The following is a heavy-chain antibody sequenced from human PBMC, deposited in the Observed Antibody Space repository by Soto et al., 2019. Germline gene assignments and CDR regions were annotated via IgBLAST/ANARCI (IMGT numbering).Heavy chain of an antibody. CDR1: GYTFTSYY. CDR2: INPSGGST. J-gene: IGHJ4*02. CDR3: ARDLRQWLVGFFFDY. D-gene: IGHD6-19*01. Sequence: ASVKVSCKASGYTFTSYYMHWVRQAPGQGLEWMGIINPSGGSTSYAQKFQGRVTMTRDTSTSTVYMELSSLRSEDTAVYYCARDLRQWLVGFFFDYWGQGTLVTVSS. V-gene: IGHV1-46*01.